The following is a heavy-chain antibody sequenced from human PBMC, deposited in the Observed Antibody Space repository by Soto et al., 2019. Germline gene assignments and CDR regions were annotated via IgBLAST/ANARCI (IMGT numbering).Heavy chain of an antibody. V-gene: IGHV2-5*02. J-gene: IGHJ3*01. CDR3: AHAFGGTSWPNDAFDV. D-gene: IGHD3-16*01. Sequence: QITLKESGPALVKPTQTLTLTCIFSGFSFSADGVGVGWIRQPPRKALEWLALIYWDDDPRYRPSLKSRLTITKDSSKNQVVLTMTNMDPLDTATYYCAHAFGGTSWPNDAFDVWGQGTVVTVSS. CDR1: GFSFSADGVG. CDR2: IYWDDDP.